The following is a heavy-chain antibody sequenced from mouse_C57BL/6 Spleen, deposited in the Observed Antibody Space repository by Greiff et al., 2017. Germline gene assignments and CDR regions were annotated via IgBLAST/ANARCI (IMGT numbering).Heavy chain of an antibody. CDR3: ARRYCGSSYGYFEV. CDR1: GYTFTGYW. Sequence: QVQLQQPGAELMKPGASVKLSCKATGYTFTGYWIEWVKQRPGHGLEWIGEILPGSGSTNYNEKFKGKATLTADTSSNTAYMQLSILTTEDSAIYYCARRYCGSSYGYFEVWGTGTTVTVAS. D-gene: IGHD1-1*01. V-gene: IGHV1-9*01. J-gene: IGHJ1*03. CDR2: ILPGSGST.